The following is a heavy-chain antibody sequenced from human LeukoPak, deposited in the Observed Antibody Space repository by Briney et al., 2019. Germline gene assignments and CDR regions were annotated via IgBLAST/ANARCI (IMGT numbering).Heavy chain of an antibody. CDR1: GYTFTSYG. CDR2: ISAYNGNT. D-gene: IGHD6-19*01. CDR3: ARVASYSSGWVY. V-gene: IGHV1-18*01. J-gene: IGHJ4*02. Sequence: ASVKVSCKASGYTFTSYGISWVRQAPGQGLEWMGWISAYNGNTNYAQKLQGRVTMTTDTSTSTAHMELRSLRSDDTAVYYCARVASYSSGWVYWGQGTLVTLSS.